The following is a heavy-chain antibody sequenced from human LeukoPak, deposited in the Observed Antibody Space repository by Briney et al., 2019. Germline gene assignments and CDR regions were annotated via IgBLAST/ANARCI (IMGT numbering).Heavy chain of an antibody. D-gene: IGHD3-22*01. CDR2: IGGSGDNT. V-gene: IGHV3-23*01. CDR3: AKRRYYDSSGYLYWFFDL. CDR1: GFTFSSYA. Sequence: GGSLRLSCAASGFTFSSYAMSWVRQAPTKALEWVSGIGGSGDNTYYADSVKGRFSISRDNSKNTVYLQMNSLRAEDTAVYYCAKRRYYDSSGYLYWFFDLWGRGTLVTVSS. J-gene: IGHJ2*01.